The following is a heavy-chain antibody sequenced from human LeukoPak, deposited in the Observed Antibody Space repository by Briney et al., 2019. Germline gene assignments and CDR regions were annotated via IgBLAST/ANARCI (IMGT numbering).Heavy chain of an antibody. CDR2: IYHSGGT. J-gene: IGHJ5*02. CDR1: GGSISSGGYY. V-gene: IGHV4-30-2*01. D-gene: IGHD2-21*02. CDR3: ARGPIGGVVLGTALGYFDP. Sequence: SETLSLTCTVSGGSISSGGYYWSWLRQPPGKDLEWIGYIYHSGGTYISPPLTSRVSISVDRFNNQFFLYMNYATDADTAVYYCARGPIGGVVLGTALGYFDPWGQGTLVTVSS.